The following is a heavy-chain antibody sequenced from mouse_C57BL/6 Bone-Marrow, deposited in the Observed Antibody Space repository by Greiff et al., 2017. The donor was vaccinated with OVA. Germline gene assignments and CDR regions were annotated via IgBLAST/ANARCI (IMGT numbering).Heavy chain of an antibody. J-gene: IGHJ1*03. CDR1: DSEVFPIAY. CDR3: ARSGLFNWYFDV. V-gene: IGHV15-2*01. D-gene: IGHD1-1*01. CDR2: ILPSIGRT. Sequence: VQLQQSGSELRSPGSSVKLSCKDFDSEVFPIAYMSWVRQKPGHGFEWIGGILPSIGRTIYGGKFEDKATLDADTLSNTAYLELNSLTSEDSAIYYCARSGLFNWYFDVWGTGTTVTVSS.